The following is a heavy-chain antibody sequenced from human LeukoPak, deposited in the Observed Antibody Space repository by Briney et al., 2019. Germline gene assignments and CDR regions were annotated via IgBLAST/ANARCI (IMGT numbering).Heavy chain of an antibody. CDR1: GYTFTDYY. D-gene: IGHD6-19*01. Sequence: ASVKISCKVSGYTFTDYYMHWVQQAPGKGLEWMGLVDPEDGETIYAEKFQGRVTITADTSTDTAYMELSSLISEDTAVYYCATARYSSGWAFDYWGQGTLVTVSS. CDR3: ATARYSSGWAFDY. J-gene: IGHJ4*02. CDR2: VDPEDGET. V-gene: IGHV1-69-2*01.